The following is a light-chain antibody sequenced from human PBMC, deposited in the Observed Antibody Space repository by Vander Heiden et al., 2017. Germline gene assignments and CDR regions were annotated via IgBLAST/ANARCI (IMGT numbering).Light chain of an antibody. Sequence: QTVVPQETSFSVSPGGTVTRTCCLSSGSVSANYYPSWYQQTPRQAPRTLLYSTNSRSSGVPDRFSGSILGNKAALTITGAQADDESDYYCVLYMGSGIWVFGGGTKLTV. V-gene: IGLV8-61*01. CDR3: VLYMGSGIWV. J-gene: IGLJ3*02. CDR1: SGSVSANYY. CDR2: STN.